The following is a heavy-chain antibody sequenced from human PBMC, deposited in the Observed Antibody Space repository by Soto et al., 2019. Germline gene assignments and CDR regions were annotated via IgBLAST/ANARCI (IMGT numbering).Heavy chain of an antibody. Sequence: GASVKVSCKASGYTFTSYAMHWVRQAPGQRLEWMGWINAGNGNTKYSQKFQGRVTITRDTSASTAYMELSSLRSEDTAVYYCARDYGDYMNWFDPWGQGTLVTVSS. D-gene: IGHD4-17*01. CDR1: GYTFTSYA. CDR2: INAGNGNT. V-gene: IGHV1-3*01. J-gene: IGHJ5*02. CDR3: ARDYGDYMNWFDP.